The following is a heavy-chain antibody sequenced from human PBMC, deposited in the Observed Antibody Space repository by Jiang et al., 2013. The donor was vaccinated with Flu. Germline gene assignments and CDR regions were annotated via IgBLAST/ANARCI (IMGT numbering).Heavy chain of an antibody. CDR1: GFIFKNYN. CDR2: IGYSTRAK. CDR3: TREMTTTYFDS. J-gene: IGHJ4*02. V-gene: IGHV3-48*01. Sequence: GGSLKLSCAVSGFIFKNYNMNWVRQAPGKGLEWVSYIGYSTRAKYYADSVKGRFTISRDNDNNSLYLQMSSLRAEDTAVYYCTREMTTTYFDSWGQGVLVTVSS. D-gene: IGHD1-14*01.